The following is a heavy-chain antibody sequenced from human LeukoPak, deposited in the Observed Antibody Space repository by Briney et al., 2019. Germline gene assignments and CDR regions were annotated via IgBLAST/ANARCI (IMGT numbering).Heavy chain of an antibody. CDR1: GGSISSYY. CDR3: ARDFADYGDYVGAFDI. Sequence: PSETLSLTCTVSGGSISSYYWTRIRQPPGKGLEWIGYIYYSGSTNYNLSLKSRVTISVDTSKNHFSLKLSSVTAADTAVYYCARDFADYGDYVGAFDIWGQGNPGHRLL. CDR2: IYYSGST. J-gene: IGHJ3*02. V-gene: IGHV4-59*01. D-gene: IGHD4-17*01.